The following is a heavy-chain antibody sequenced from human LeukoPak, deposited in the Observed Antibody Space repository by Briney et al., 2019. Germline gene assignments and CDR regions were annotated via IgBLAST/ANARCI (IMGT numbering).Heavy chain of an antibody. J-gene: IGHJ4*02. V-gene: IGHV3-48*03. CDR3: TTVSLWATYYFDY. CDR2: ISTSGSNI. CDR1: GFTFSSYE. D-gene: IGHD7-27*01. Sequence: PGGSLRLSCAASGFTFSSYEMNWVRQAPGKGLEWLSYISTSGSNIYYADSVKGRFTISRDNAKNSLYLQMNSLRAEDTAVYYCTTVSLWATYYFDYWGQGTLVTVSS.